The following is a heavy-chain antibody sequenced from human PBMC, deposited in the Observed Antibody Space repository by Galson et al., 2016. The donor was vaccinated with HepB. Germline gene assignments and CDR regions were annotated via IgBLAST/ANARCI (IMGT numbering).Heavy chain of an antibody. D-gene: IGHD3-3*01. Sequence: SLRLSCAASGFTFSNYAMSWVRQAPGKGLEWVSGISGTGGTTYYADSVKGRFTISRDNSKNTLYLRMKSLRAEDTAVYYCAKGDDFWSGYYGGLWGQGTLVTVFS. CDR1: GFTFSNYA. CDR3: AKGDDFWSGYYGGL. CDR2: ISGTGGTT. V-gene: IGHV3-23*01. J-gene: IGHJ4*02.